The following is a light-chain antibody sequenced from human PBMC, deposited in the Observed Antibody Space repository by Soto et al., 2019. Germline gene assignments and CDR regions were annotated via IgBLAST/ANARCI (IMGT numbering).Light chain of an antibody. CDR3: QQYNSYSPWT. Sequence: IRMTQSPSTLSASVGDRVTITCRASQSIGNWLAWYQQKPGKAPKLLIYDVSSLESGVPSRFSGSGSGTEFTLTISSLRPDDFATYYCQQYNSYSPWTFGQGTKVDIK. CDR2: DVS. J-gene: IGKJ1*01. V-gene: IGKV1-5*01. CDR1: QSIGNW.